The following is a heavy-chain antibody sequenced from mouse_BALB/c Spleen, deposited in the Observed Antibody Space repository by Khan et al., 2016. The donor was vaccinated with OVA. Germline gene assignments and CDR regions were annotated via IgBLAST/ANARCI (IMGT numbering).Heavy chain of an antibody. V-gene: IGHV1-26*01. CDR1: GYSFTAYY. Sequence: VQLQQSGPDLVKTGASVTISCKASGYSFTAYYMNWVRLSHGKSLECIGRINPNTYNINYNQRFKGKAILTVDTSSRTAYMELRRLTYEDYAVYFSARGYYFFADWGQGTLVTVSA. D-gene: IGHD1-1*01. CDR3: ARGYYFFAD. J-gene: IGHJ3*01. CDR2: INPNTYNI.